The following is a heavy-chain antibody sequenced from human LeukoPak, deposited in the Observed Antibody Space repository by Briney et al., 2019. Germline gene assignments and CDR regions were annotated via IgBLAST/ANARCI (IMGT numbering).Heavy chain of an antibody. J-gene: IGHJ4*02. CDR2: TNGGGSST. Sequence: PGGSLRLSCAASGFTFSNYAMSWVRQAPGKGLEWVSGTNGGGSSTYYADSVKGRFTISRDNAKNTLYLRMNSLRAEDTAVYYCAKDSPFIGPYWGQGTLVTVSS. CDR1: GFTFSNYA. V-gene: IGHV3-23*01. D-gene: IGHD1-26*01. CDR3: AKDSPFIGPY.